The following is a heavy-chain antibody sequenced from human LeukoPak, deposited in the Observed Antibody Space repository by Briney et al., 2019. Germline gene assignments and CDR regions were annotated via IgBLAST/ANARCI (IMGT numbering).Heavy chain of an antibody. D-gene: IGHD3-10*01. V-gene: IGHV3-33*01. CDR3: ARTISYGSGSCALDY. J-gene: IGHJ4*02. CDR2: IWYDGSNK. CDR1: GFTFSSYG. Sequence: GGSLRLSCAASGFTFSSYGVHWVRQAPGKGLEWVAVIWYDGSNKYYADSVKGRFTISRDNSKNTLYLQMNSLRAEDTAVYYCARTISYGSGSCALDYWGQGTLVTVSS.